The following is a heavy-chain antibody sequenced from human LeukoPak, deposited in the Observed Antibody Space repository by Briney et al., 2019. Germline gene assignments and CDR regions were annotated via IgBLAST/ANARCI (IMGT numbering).Heavy chain of an antibody. D-gene: IGHD6-19*01. CDR2: ISDSGSIT. CDR3: AKDARRTSGWYFFDY. V-gene: IGHV3-23*01. CDR1: GFAFSSQA. Sequence: GGSLRLSCAASGFAFSSQAMGWVRQAPGKGLEWVSVISDSGSITYYADSVKGRFTISRDNSKNTLFLQMNRLRVEDTAVYYCAKDARRTSGWYFFDYWGQGTLVTVSS. J-gene: IGHJ4*02.